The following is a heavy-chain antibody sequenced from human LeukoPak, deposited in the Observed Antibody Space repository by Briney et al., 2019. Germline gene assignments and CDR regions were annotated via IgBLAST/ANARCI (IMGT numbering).Heavy chain of an antibody. CDR2: IYTSGRT. V-gene: IGHV4-4*07. Sequence: SETLSLTCTVSGGSISTYYWSWIRQPAGKGLEWIRRIYTSGRTNYNPSLKSRVTMSVDTSKSQFSLKLNSVTAADTAVYYCARRFSTGPFDYWGQGILVTVSS. CDR1: GGSISTYY. D-gene: IGHD2-2*01. J-gene: IGHJ4*02. CDR3: ARRFSTGPFDY.